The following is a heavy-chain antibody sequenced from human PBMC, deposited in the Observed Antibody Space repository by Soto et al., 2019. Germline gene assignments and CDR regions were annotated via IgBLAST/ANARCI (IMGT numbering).Heavy chain of an antibody. D-gene: IGHD2-2*01. CDR3: ARNVKHCSGTSCGSPCDV. CDR2: IWHDGGTK. J-gene: IGHJ3*01. CDR1: GFTVSNNY. V-gene: IGHV3-33*08. Sequence: GGSLRLSCAVSGFTVSNNYMSWVRQAPGKGLEGVSVIWHDGGTKYYADSVQGRFTISRDNSESTLYLQMDSLRAEDTAFYYCARNVKHCSGTSCGSPCDVWGQGTMVTVSS.